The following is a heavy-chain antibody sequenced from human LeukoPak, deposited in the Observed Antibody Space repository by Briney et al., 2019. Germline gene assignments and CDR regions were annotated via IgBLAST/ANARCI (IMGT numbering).Heavy chain of an antibody. Sequence: SETLSLTCTVSGGFISTYYWNWIRQPPGKGLEWIGEINHSGSTNYNPSLKSRVTISVDTSKNQFSLKLSSVTAADTAVYYCARSRFTMVAAPVDYWGQGTLVTVSS. V-gene: IGHV4-34*01. CDR1: GGFISTYY. J-gene: IGHJ4*02. CDR2: INHSGST. D-gene: IGHD2-15*01. CDR3: ARSRFTMVAAPVDY.